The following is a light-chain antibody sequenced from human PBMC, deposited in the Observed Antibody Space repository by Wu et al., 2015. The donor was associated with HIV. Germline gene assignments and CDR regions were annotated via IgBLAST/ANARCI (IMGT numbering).Light chain of an antibody. CDR1: QSVRDD. CDR2: TAS. J-gene: IGKJ5*01. CDR3: QQYGGSSTT. Sequence: EIVMTQSPATLSVSPGERVTLSCRASQSVRDDLAWYQQKPGQAPRLLVHTASTRATDIPDRFSGSGSGTEFTLTISRLETDDLAIYHCQQYGGSSTTFGQGTRLEIK. V-gene: IGKV3D-15*01.